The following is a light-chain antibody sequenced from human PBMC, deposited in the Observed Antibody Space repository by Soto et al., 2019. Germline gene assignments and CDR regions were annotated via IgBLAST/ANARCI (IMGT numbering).Light chain of an antibody. CDR1: QSVSTNY. V-gene: IGKV3-20*01. J-gene: IGKJ1*01. Sequence: EIVLTQSPGTLYLSPGERATLSCRASQSVSTNYLAWYQQKPGQAPRRLIFGASGRATGIPDRFSGSGSGAGFTHTISRLEREGFAVYYCQPYGSTATFGQGKKVAIK. CDR3: QPYGSTAT. CDR2: GAS.